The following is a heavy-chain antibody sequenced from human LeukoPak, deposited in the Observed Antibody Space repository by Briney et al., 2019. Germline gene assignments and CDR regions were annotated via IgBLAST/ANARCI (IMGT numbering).Heavy chain of an antibody. CDR1: GGSISSYY. J-gene: IGHJ4*02. V-gene: IGHV4-59*08. CDR2: IYYSGST. Sequence: PSETLSLTCTVSGGSISSYYWSWIRQPPGKGLEWIGFIYYSGSTNYNPSLKSRVTISVDTSKNQFSLMLSSVTAADAAVYYCARYCGGDCYPASFGNWGRGTLVTVSS. D-gene: IGHD2-21*02. CDR3: ARYCGGDCYPASFGN.